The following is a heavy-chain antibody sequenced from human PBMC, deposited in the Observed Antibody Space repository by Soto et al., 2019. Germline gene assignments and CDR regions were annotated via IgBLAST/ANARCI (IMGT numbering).Heavy chain of an antibody. CDR3: ARTFRAYSSVDY. D-gene: IGHD6-19*01. V-gene: IGHV1-8*01. Sequence: AGVKVSCKASGYTFTSYDINWVRQATGQGLEWMGWMNPNSGNTGYAQKFQGRVTMTRNTSISTAYMELSSLRSEDTAVYYCARTFRAYSSVDYWGQGTLVTVSS. CDR1: GYTFTSYD. J-gene: IGHJ4*02. CDR2: MNPNSGNT.